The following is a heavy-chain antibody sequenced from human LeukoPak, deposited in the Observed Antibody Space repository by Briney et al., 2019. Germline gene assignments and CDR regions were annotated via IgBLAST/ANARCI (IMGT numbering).Heavy chain of an antibody. CDR1: GSSISSGNYY. V-gene: IGHV4-31*03. J-gene: IGHJ5*02. CDR3: ARGWQQLANWFDP. D-gene: IGHD6-13*01. Sequence: SETLSLTCTVSGSSISSGNYYWSWIRHHPGKGLEWIGYISTSGSTYYNPSLKSRVSISLDTSNNQFSLKLTSVTAADTAVYYCARGWQQLANWFDPWGQGALVTVSS. CDR2: ISTSGST.